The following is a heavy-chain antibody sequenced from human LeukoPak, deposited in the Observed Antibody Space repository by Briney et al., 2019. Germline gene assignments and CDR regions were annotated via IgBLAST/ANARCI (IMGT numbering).Heavy chain of an antibody. D-gene: IGHD1-26*01. CDR3: AREPIVGATNLFDY. V-gene: IGHV4-39*07. J-gene: IGHJ4*02. CDR1: GGSTSTSNCH. Sequence: SETLSLTCNVSGGSTSTSNCHWGWIRQSPGKGLEWIGSISYSGSANYNPSLKSRVTVSVDTSKNQFSLNLTSVTAADTAVYYCAREPIVGATNLFDYWGQGTLVTVSS. CDR2: ISYSGSA.